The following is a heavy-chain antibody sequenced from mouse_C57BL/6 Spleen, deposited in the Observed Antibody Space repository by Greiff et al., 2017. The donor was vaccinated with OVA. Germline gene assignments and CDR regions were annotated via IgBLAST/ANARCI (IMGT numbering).Heavy chain of an antibody. V-gene: IGHV5-12*01. CDR1: GFTFSDYY. CDR2: ISNGGGST. J-gene: IGHJ2*01. D-gene: IGHD1-3*01. Sequence: EVKVEESGGGLVQPGGSLKLSCAASGFTFSDYYMYWVRQTPEKRLEWVAYISNGGGSTYYPDTVKGRFTISRDNAKNTLYLQMSRLKSEDTAMYYCAREESGPFDYWGQGTTLTVSS. CDR3: AREESGPFDY.